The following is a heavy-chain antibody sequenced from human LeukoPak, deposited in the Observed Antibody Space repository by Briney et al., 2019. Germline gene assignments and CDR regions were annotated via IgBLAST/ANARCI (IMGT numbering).Heavy chain of an antibody. CDR3: ARDSDSSGYDYLDY. CDR1: GGSISSYY. D-gene: IGHD3-22*01. Sequence: SETLSLTCTVSGGSISSYYWNWIRQPPGKGLEWIGNIYYSGSTNYNPSLKSRVTISVDTSKNQFSLKLSSVTAADTAVYYCARDSDSSGYDYLDYWGQGTLVTVSS. CDR2: IYYSGST. V-gene: IGHV4-59*01. J-gene: IGHJ4*02.